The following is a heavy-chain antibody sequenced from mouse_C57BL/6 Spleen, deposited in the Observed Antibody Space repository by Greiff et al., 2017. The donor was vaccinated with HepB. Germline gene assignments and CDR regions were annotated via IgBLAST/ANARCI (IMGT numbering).Heavy chain of an antibody. J-gene: IGHJ4*01. CDR1: GYTFTSYW. Sequence: QVQLKQPGAELVKPGASVKMSCKASGYTFTSYWITWVKQRPGQGLEWIGDIYPGSGSTNYNEKFKSKATLTVDTSSSTAYMQLSSLTSEDSAVYYCARIYYYGSSRVYAMDYWGQGTSVTVSS. CDR3: ARIYYYGSSRVYAMDY. D-gene: IGHD1-1*01. CDR2: IYPGSGST. V-gene: IGHV1-55*01.